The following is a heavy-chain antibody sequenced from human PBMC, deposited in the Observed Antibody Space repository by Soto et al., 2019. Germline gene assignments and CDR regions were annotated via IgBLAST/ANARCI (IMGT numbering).Heavy chain of an antibody. CDR1: GGTFSRHA. J-gene: IGHJ6*02. CDR3: ARGTAAAPYYYYGMDV. V-gene: IGHV1-69*01. CDR2: IIPIFGTA. Sequence: QVQLVQSGAEVRKPGSSVKVSCKASGGTFSRHAISWVRQAPGQGLEWMGGIIPIFGTANHAQKFQGRVTIIADESTSTAYMELSSLRSEDTAVYYCARGTAAAPYYYYGMDVWGQGTTVTVSS. D-gene: IGHD6-13*01.